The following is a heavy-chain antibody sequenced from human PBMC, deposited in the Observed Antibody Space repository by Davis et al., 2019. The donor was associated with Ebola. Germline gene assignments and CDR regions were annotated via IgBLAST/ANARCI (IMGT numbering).Heavy chain of an antibody. CDR1: GGSISSSSYY. V-gene: IGHV4-39*01. D-gene: IGHD3-9*01. J-gene: IGHJ6*02. Sequence: SETLSLTCTVSGGSISSSSYYWGWIRQPPGKGLEWIGSIYYSGSTYYNPSLKSRVTISVDTSKNQFSLKLSSVTAADTAVYYCASRTYYDILTGYYYYGMDVWGQGTTVTVSS. CDR3: ASRTYYDILTGYYYYGMDV. CDR2: IYYSGST.